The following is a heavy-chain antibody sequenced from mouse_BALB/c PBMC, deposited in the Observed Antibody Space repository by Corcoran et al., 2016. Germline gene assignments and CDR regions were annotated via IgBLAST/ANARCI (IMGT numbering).Heavy chain of an antibody. CDR1: GYTFSSYW. D-gene: IGHD3-1*01. J-gene: IGHJ2*01. Sequence: QVQLQQSGAELMKPGASVKISCKATGYTFSSYWIEWVKQRPGHGLEWIGEILPGSGSTNYNEKFKGKATFTADTSSNTAYMQLSSLTSEDSAVYYCARRSRATGYFDYWGQGTTLTVSS. V-gene: IGHV1-9*01. CDR3: ARRSRATGYFDY. CDR2: ILPGSGST.